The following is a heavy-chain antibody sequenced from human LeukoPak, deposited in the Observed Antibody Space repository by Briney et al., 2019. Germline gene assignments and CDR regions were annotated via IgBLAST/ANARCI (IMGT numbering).Heavy chain of an antibody. D-gene: IGHD6-6*01. CDR2: IYTSGST. CDR3: ARDRERAARSYYYYMDV. CDR1: GGSISSGSYY. Sequence: SETLSLTCTVSGGSISSGSYYWSWIRQPAGKGLEWIGRIYTSGSTNYNPSLKSRVTISVDTSKNQFSLKLSSVTAADTAVYYCARDRERAARSYYYYMDVWGKGTTVTVSS. V-gene: IGHV4-61*02. J-gene: IGHJ6*03.